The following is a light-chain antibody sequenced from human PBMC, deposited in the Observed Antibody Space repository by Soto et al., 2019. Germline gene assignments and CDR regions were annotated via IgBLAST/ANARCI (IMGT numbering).Light chain of an antibody. Sequence: DVQVTQSPSTVAASLGDTGTVTCPASQTISNWLAWYQQRPGKAPQLLISDASRLQSGVPSRFSGSGYGTDFTLTITTLQPEDVGLYYCQQCHATPLTFGQGTRLEIK. J-gene: IGKJ5*01. CDR3: QQCHATPLT. V-gene: IGKV1-5*01. CDR2: DAS. CDR1: QTISNW.